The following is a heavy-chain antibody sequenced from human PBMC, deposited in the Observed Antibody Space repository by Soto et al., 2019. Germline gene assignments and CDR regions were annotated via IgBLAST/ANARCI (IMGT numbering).Heavy chain of an antibody. J-gene: IGHJ4*02. D-gene: IGHD1-26*01. CDR2: LFSSGSA. CDR1: GGSVSGGSYY. CDR3: ARLRANSGSYFLYYFDY. Sequence: PSETLSLTCNVSGGSVSGGSYYWSWIRQPPGKGLEWIGYLFSSGSANYNRSLKSRVSVSVDTSRNQFSLKVSSVTAADTAMYYCARLRANSGSYFLYYFDYWGQGTLVTVSS. V-gene: IGHV4-61*01.